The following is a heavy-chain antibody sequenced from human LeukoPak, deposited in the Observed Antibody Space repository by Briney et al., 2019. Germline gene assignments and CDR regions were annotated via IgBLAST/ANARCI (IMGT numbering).Heavy chain of an antibody. CDR2: ISWNSGGI. CDR1: GFTFGEYA. V-gene: IGHV3-9*01. CDR3: LVTTRSRGFDY. Sequence: PGRSLRLSCVASGFTFGEYAMHWVRQAPGKGLEWVSGISWNSGGIAYADSVKGRFTISRDNPKNSVYLQMSSLRAEDTAVYYCLVTTRSRGFDYWGQGTLVTVSS. D-gene: IGHD1/OR15-1a*01. J-gene: IGHJ4*02.